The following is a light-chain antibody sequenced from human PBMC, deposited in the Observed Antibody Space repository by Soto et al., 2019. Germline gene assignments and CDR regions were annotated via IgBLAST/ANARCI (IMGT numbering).Light chain of an antibody. CDR3: SSYTSSSTRV. J-gene: IGLJ1*01. CDR1: SSDVGAYDY. Sequence: QSVLTQPASVSGSPGQSITISCTGTSSDVGAYDYVSWYQQHLDKAPKLMIYEVSNRPSGVSNRFSGSKSVNTATLTISGLQADDEADYYCSSYTSSSTRVFGTGTKVTVL. V-gene: IGLV2-14*03. CDR2: EVS.